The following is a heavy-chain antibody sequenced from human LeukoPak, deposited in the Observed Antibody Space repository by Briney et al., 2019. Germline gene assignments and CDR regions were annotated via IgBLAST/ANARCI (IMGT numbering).Heavy chain of an antibody. CDR1: GVSISSYY. V-gene: IGHV4-59*01. Sequence: PSETLSLTCTVSGVSISSYYWSWIRQPPGKGLEWIGYIYYSGSTNYNPSLKSRVTISVDTSKNQFSLKLSSVTAADTAVYYCMRGKGYFQHWGQGTLVTVSS. CDR2: IYYSGST. CDR3: MRGKGYFQH. J-gene: IGHJ1*01.